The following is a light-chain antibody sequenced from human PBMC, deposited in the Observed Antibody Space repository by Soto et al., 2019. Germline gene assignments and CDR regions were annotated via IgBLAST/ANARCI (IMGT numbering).Light chain of an antibody. Sequence: IQLTQSPSSLSASVGDRVTITCRASQGLSSYLAWYQQKPGKAPNLLICAASTLQSGVPSRFSGSGSGTDFTLTISSLQPEDFATYYCLQLNSYPRTFGQGTKVDIK. CDR1: QGLSSY. CDR2: AAS. CDR3: LQLNSYPRT. J-gene: IGKJ1*01. V-gene: IGKV1-9*01.